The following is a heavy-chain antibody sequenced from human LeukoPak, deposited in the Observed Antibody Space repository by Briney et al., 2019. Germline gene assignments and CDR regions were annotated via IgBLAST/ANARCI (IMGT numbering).Heavy chain of an antibody. CDR3: ARLKRRRGPAFDY. CDR1: GGSISSSSYY. V-gene: IGHV4-39*01. CDR2: IYYSGST. Sequence: SETLSLTCTVSGGSISSSSYYWGWIRQPPGKGLEWIGSIYYSGSTYYNPSLKSRVTISVDTSKNQFSLKLSSVTAADTAVYYCARLKRRRGPAFDYWGQGTLVTVSS. D-gene: IGHD3-10*01. J-gene: IGHJ4*02.